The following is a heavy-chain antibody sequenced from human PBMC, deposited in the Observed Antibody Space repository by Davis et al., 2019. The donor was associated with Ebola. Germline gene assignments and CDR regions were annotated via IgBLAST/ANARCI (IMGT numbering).Heavy chain of an antibody. CDR2: INHSGST. D-gene: IGHD3-9*01. V-gene: IGHV4-34*01. CDR3: ARDGYFDWFGRRGYYYYGMDV. Sequence: PSETLSLTCAVYGGSFSGYYWSWIRQPPGKGLEWIGEINHSGSTNYNPSLKGRVTISVDTSKNQFSLKLSSVTAADTAVYYCARDGYFDWFGRRGYYYYGMDVWGQGTTVTVSS. CDR1: GGSFSGYY. J-gene: IGHJ6*02.